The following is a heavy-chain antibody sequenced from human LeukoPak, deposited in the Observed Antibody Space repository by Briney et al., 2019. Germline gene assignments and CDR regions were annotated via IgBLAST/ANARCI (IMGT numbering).Heavy chain of an antibody. CDR1: GGSFSGYY. CDR2: INHSGST. V-gene: IGHV4-34*01. CDR3: ASAWNDYKDY. J-gene: IGHJ4*02. Sequence: SETLSLTCAVYGGSFSGYYWSWIRQPPGKGLEWIGEINHSGSTNYNPSLKSRVTISVDTSQNQFSLKLSSVTAADTAVYYCASAWNDYKDYWGQGTLVTVSS. D-gene: IGHD4-11*01.